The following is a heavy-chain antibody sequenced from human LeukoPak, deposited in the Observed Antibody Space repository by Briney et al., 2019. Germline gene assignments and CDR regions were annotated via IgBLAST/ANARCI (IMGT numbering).Heavy chain of an antibody. CDR3: AKDRRIAAAGSLGY. CDR1: GFTFSSYG. CDR2: IRYDGSNK. V-gene: IGHV3-30*02. J-gene: IGHJ4*02. D-gene: IGHD6-13*01. Sequence: PGGSLRLSCAASGFTFSSYGMHWVRQAPGKGLEWVAFIRYDGSNKYYADSVKGRFTISRDNSKNTLYLQMNSLRAEDTAVYYCAKDRRIAAAGSLGYWGQGTLVTVSS.